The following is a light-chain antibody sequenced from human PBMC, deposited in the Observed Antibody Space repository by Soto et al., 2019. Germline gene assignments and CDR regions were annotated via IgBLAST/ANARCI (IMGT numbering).Light chain of an antibody. CDR1: QTISSY. CDR2: AAS. V-gene: IGKV1-39*01. J-gene: IGKJ2*01. Sequence: DIQMTQSPSSLSASVGDRVTITCRASQTISSYLNWYQQKPGKAPNLLIFAASNLQSGVPSRFSGSGSGTGFTLTIPSLQPEDFATYYCQQSYNTPYTFGQGTKLEIK. CDR3: QQSYNTPYT.